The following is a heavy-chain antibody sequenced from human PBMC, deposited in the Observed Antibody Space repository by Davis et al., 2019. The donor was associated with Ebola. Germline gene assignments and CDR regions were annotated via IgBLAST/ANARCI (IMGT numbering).Heavy chain of an antibody. Sequence: HTGGSLRLSCAASGFTFSSYWMHWVRQAPGKGLVWVSRINSDGSSTSYADSVKGRFTISRDNAKNSLYLQMNSLRAEDTAVYYCAKDRNNGAFGGVIVTILPFDYWGQGTLVTVSS. CDR1: GFTFSSYW. V-gene: IGHV3-74*01. CDR3: AKDRNNGAFGGVIVTILPFDY. J-gene: IGHJ4*02. CDR2: INSDGSST. D-gene: IGHD3-16*02.